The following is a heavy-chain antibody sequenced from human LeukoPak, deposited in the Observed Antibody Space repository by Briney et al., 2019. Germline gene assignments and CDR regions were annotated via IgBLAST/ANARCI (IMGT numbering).Heavy chain of an antibody. D-gene: IGHD3-22*01. CDR1: GFTFSSTA. CDR3: AKPGFTMIGL. CDR2: ISSSGDST. Sequence: GGSLRLSCAASGFTFSSTAMSWVRQAPGKGLEWVSGISSSGDSTHYADSVKGRFTISRDNSKNTLYLQLSSLRAEDTAVYYCAKPGFTMIGLWGQGTLVTVSS. J-gene: IGHJ4*02. V-gene: IGHV3-23*01.